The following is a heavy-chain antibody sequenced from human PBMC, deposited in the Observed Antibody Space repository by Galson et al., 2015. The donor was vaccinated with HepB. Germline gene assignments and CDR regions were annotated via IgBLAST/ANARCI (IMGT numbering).Heavy chain of an antibody. CDR2: INPSGGST. Sequence: SVKVSCKASGYTFTSYYMHWVRQAPGQGLEWMGIINPSGGSTSYAQKLQGRVTMTRDTSTSTVYMELSSLRSEDTAVYYCAREVDTAMETVGDYYYYYGMDVWGQGTTVTVSS. J-gene: IGHJ6*02. CDR3: AREVDTAMETVGDYYYYYGMDV. D-gene: IGHD5-18*01. V-gene: IGHV1-46*04. CDR1: GYTFTSYY.